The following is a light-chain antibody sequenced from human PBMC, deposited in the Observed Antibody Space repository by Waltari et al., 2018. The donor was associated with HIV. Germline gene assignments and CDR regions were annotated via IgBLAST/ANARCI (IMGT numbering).Light chain of an antibody. CDR2: DVS. CDR3: SSYTTTSTLYV. Sequence: QSTLTQPPPVSGSPGQSVTISCTGISSDIDVYKYFSWYQQHPGKAPKLLIYDVSNRPSGVSHRFSGSKSANTASLSISGLQAEDEADYYCSSYTTTSTLYVCGTGTKVTV. CDR1: SSDIDVYKY. J-gene: IGLJ1*01. V-gene: IGLV2-14*03.